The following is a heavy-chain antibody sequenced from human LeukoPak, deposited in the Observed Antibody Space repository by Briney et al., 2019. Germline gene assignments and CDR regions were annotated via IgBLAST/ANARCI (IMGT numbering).Heavy chain of an antibody. V-gene: IGHV1-46*01. D-gene: IGHD3-9*01. Sequence: ASVKVSCNASGDTFTSYYMHWVRQAPGQGLEWMGRINPSGGSTSYAQKFQGRVTMTRDTSTSTVYMELSSLRSEDTAVYYCAREDGILTGEDYYFDYWGQGTLVTVSS. J-gene: IGHJ4*02. CDR3: AREDGILTGEDYYFDY. CDR1: GDTFTSYY. CDR2: INPSGGST.